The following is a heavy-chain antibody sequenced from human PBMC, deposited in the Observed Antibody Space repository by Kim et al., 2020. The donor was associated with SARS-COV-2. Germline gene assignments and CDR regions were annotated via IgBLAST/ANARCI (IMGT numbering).Heavy chain of an antibody. J-gene: IGHJ4*02. D-gene: IGHD6-19*01. CDR3: ARAKLFGGWYY. CDR2: INPSGGST. V-gene: IGHV1-46*01. Sequence: ASVKVSCKASGYTFTSYYMHWVRQAPGQGLEWMGIINPSGGSTSYAQMFQGRVTMTRYTSTSTVYMELSSLRSEDTAVYYCARAKLFGGWYYWGQGTLVTVSS. CDR1: GYTFTSYY.